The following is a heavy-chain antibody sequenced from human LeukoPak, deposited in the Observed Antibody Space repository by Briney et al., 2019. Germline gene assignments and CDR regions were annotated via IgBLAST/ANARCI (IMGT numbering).Heavy chain of an antibody. Sequence: GGSLRLSCAASGFTFSSSWMHWVRQAPGKGLVWVSRINFDGSSTNYADSVKGRFTISRDNAKNTLYLQMNSLRAEDTAVYYCIRNVQSGFDIWGQGTMVTVSS. CDR3: IRNVQSGFDI. CDR2: INFDGSST. J-gene: IGHJ3*02. V-gene: IGHV3-74*01. D-gene: IGHD3-3*01. CDR1: GFTFSSSW.